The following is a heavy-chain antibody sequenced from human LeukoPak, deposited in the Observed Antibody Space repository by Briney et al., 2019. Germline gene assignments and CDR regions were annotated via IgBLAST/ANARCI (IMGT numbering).Heavy chain of an antibody. D-gene: IGHD5-18*01. CDR1: GGSIRSGGYY. V-gene: IGHV4-39*07. Sequence: SETLSLTCTVSGGSIRSGGYYWGWIRQPPGKGLEWIGTIYYSGTTYYNPSLKSRVTISVDTSKNQFSLKLSSVTAADTAVYYCARGRAAMRFDYWGQGTLVTVSS. J-gene: IGHJ4*02. CDR2: IYYSGTT. CDR3: ARGRAAMRFDY.